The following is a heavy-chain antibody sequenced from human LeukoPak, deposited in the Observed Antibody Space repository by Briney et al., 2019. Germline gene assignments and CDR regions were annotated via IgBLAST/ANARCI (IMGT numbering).Heavy chain of an antibody. CDR1: GYTFTGYY. D-gene: IGHD6-25*01. Sequence: GASVKVSCKASGYTFTGYYIHWVRQAPGQGLEWMGWINPNSGGTNYAQKFQGRVTMTRDTSISTAYMELSRLRSDDTAVYYCARGAARGPKRVVDYWGQGTLVTVSS. CDR2: INPNSGGT. J-gene: IGHJ4*02. V-gene: IGHV1-2*02. CDR3: ARGAARGPKRVVDY.